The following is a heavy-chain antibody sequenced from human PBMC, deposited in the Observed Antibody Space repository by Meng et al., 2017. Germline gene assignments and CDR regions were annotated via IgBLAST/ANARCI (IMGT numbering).Heavy chain of an antibody. CDR2: INPKVGDT. Sequence: VKVVQSGAEVRKPGASVKVSCKASGYTFPDYWLHWVRRAPGQGLEWMGRINPKVGDTHYAQRFQGRVTMTGDTSISTAYMELSGLRSDDTAMYYCARDEDISAAGKLFGDYWGQGTLVTVSS. J-gene: IGHJ4*02. V-gene: IGHV1-2*06. CDR1: GYTFPDYW. CDR3: ARDEDISAAGKLFGDY. D-gene: IGHD6-13*01.